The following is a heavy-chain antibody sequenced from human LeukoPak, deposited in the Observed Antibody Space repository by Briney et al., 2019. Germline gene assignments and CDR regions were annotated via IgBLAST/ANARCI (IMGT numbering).Heavy chain of an antibody. CDR1: GFIFSDYY. CDR3: ARVSHGDYNWYFDL. CDR2: ISTSGGTI. V-gene: IGHV3-11*01. J-gene: IGHJ2*01. Sequence: GGSLRLSCAASGFIFSDYYMSWIRQAPGKGLEWLLYISTSGGTIHYVDSVKGRFTISRDNAKNSLYLQMNRLRAEDTAVYYCARVSHGDYNWYFDLWGRGTLVTVSS. D-gene: IGHD4-17*01.